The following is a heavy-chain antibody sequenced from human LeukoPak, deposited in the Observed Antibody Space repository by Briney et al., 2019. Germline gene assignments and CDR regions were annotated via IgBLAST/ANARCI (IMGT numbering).Heavy chain of an antibody. J-gene: IGHJ4*02. Sequence: ASVKLSCKPSGYNFASYTMHWLRQAPGQSPEWMGSINGDNGNTKYSEEFQGRVTFTRDTSASSAYMELSRLRSEDTAVYYCARSSSGTYHYWGQGTLVTVSS. D-gene: IGHD3-10*01. CDR1: GYNFASYT. V-gene: IGHV1-3*01. CDR2: INGDNGNT. CDR3: ARSSSGTYHY.